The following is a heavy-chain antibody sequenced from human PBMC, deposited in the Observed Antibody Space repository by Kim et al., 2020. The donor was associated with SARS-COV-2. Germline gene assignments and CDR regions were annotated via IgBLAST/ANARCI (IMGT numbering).Heavy chain of an antibody. V-gene: IGHV1-69*13. CDR3: ARDHGGNSAEIGGPNLYFDL. J-gene: IGHJ2*01. Sequence: SVKVSCKASGGTFSSYAISWVRQAPGQGLEWMGGIIPIFGTANYAQKFQGRVTITADESTSTAYMELSSLRSEDTAVYYCARDHGGNSAEIGGPNLYFDLWGRGTLVTVSS. CDR1: GGTFSSYA. CDR2: IIPIFGTA. D-gene: IGHD2-21*02.